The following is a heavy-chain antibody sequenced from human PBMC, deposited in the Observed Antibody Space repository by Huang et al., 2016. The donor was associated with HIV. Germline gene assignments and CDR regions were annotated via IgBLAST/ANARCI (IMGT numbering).Heavy chain of an antibody. CDR3: ARDPRIQSWLNFFDY. J-gene: IGHJ4*02. CDR1: GFSISSYW. CDR2: INSDGSST. D-gene: IGHD3-22*01. V-gene: IGHV3-74*01. Sequence: EVQLVESGGGLVQPGGSLRLSCAASGFSISSYWLHWVRQAPGKGLVWVSRINSDGSSTSYAASVKGRFTISRDNAKNTLYLQMNSLRAEDTAVYYCARDPRIQSWLNFFDYWGQGTLVSVSS.